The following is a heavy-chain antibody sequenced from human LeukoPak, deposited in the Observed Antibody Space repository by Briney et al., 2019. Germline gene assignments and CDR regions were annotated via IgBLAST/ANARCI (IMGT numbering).Heavy chain of an antibody. CDR2: IYHSGST. CDR1: GYSVSSDYY. V-gene: IGHV4-38-2*01. CDR3: ARLPDCTSTNCYTHFDY. J-gene: IGHJ4*02. Sequence: PSETLSLTCAVSGYSVSSDYYWGWIRLPPGKGLEWIGSIYHSGSTYYNPSLKRRGTISVDTSKNQFSLKLSSVTAADTAVYYCARLPDCTSTNCYTHFDYWGQGTLVTVSS. D-gene: IGHD2-2*02.